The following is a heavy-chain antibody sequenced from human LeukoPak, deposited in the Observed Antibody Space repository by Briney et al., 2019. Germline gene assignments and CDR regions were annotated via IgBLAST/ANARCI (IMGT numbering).Heavy chain of an antibody. CDR3: VKDVGGSAFYED. CDR1: GFPFSAYG. J-gene: IGHJ4*02. V-gene: IGHV3-23*01. CDR2: INDSGENT. D-gene: IGHD2-15*01. Sequence: GGPLRLSCAASGFPFSAYGMGWVRQAPGKGLEWVSTINDSGENTHYADSVKGRCTISRDNSKDTVYLQMNSLRAEDTALYYCVKDVGGSAFYEDWGQGTLVTVSS.